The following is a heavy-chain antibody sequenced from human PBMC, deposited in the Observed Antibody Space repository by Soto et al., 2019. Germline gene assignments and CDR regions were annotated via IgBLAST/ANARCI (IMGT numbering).Heavy chain of an antibody. D-gene: IGHD3-22*01. V-gene: IGHV3-33*08. CDR3: ARDTLKYYYDSSGYYDY. Sequence: PGGSLRLSCAASGFTVDSNYMSWVRQAPGKGLEWVAVIWYDGSNKYYADSVKGRFTISRDNSKNTLYLQMNSLRAEDTAVYYCARDTLKYYYDSSGYYDYWGQGTLVTVSS. CDR2: IWYDGSNK. CDR1: GFTVDSNY. J-gene: IGHJ4*02.